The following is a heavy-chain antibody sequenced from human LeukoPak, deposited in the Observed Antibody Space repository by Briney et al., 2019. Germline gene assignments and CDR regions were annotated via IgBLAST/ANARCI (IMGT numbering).Heavy chain of an antibody. V-gene: IGHV3-33*06. Sequence: PGGSLRLSCAASGFTFSSYGMHWVRQAPGKGLEWVAVIWYDGSNKYYADSVEGRFTISRDNSKNTLYLQMNSLRAEDTAVYYCAKDRYSGSYYFDYWGQGTLVTVSS. J-gene: IGHJ4*02. CDR2: IWYDGSNK. D-gene: IGHD1-26*01. CDR3: AKDRYSGSYYFDY. CDR1: GFTFSSYG.